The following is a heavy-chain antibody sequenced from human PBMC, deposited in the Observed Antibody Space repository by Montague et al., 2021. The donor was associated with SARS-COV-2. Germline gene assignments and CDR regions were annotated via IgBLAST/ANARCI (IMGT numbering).Heavy chain of an antibody. D-gene: IGHD5-18*01. V-gene: IGHV4-30-2*01. CDR3: AREYRIELWQTNWYFGL. CDR2: IYHSGST. Sequence: TLSLTCAVSGGSISSGGYSWSWIRQPPGKGLAWIGYIYHSGSTYYNPSLKSRVTISVDRSKNQFSLKPSSVTAADTAVYYCAREYRIELWQTNWYFGLWGRGTLVTVSS. CDR1: GGSISSGGYS. J-gene: IGHJ2*01.